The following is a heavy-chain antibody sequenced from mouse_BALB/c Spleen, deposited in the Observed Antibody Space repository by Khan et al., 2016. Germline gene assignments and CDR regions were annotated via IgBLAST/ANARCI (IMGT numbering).Heavy chain of an antibody. J-gene: IGHJ3*01. CDR2: IHYSGST. V-gene: IGHV3-1*02. CDR1: AYSITSGYT. CDR3: ATNSWGFAY. D-gene: IGHD1-1*01. Sequence: EVQLQESGPDLVKPSQSLSLTCTVTAYSITSGYTWHWVRQFPGNKLEWMGHIHYSGSTKYNPSLRSRISITRDTSKNQFFLQLSSVTGEDTATYFCATNSWGFAYWGQGTLVTVSA.